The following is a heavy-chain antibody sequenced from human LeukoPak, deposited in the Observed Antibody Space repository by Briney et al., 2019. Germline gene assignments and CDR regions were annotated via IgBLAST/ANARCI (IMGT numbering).Heavy chain of an antibody. V-gene: IGHV3-7*01. CDR1: GFTFSSYW. J-gene: IGHJ4*02. CDR3: ARAHYYDSSGLDF. D-gene: IGHD3-22*01. CDR2: IKQDGREK. Sequence: PGGSLRLSCAASGFTFSSYWMSRVRQAPGKGLEWVANIKQDGREKYYVDSVKGRFTISRDNAKNSLYLQMNSLRAEDTAVYYCARAHYYDSSGLDFWGQGTLVTVSS.